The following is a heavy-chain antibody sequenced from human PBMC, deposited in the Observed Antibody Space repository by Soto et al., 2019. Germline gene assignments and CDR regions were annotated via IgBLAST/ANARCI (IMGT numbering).Heavy chain of an antibody. J-gene: IGHJ4*02. Sequence: SETLSLTCAVYGGSFSGYYWSWIRQPPGKGLEWIGEINHSGSTNYNPSLKSRVTISVDTSKNQFFLKLSSVTAADTAVYYCARVVRYYYGSGTTEYYFDYWGQGTLVTVSS. V-gene: IGHV4-34*01. CDR1: GGSFSGYY. CDR2: INHSGST. D-gene: IGHD3-10*01. CDR3: ARVVRYYYGSGTTEYYFDY.